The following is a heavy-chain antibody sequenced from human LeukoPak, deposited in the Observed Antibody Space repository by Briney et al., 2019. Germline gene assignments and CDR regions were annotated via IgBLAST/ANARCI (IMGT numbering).Heavy chain of an antibody. D-gene: IGHD2-15*01. V-gene: IGHV1-18*01. J-gene: IGHJ5*02. CDR1: GYTFNTYG. CDR2: ISGYNGKT. CDR3: ARAGEVVDNWFDP. Sequence: ASVKVSFKASGYTFNTYGITWVRQAPGQRLEWMGWISGYNGKTKYAQKLQDRVTMTTDTSTTTAYMEMRSLRSDDTAVYYCARAGEVVDNWFDPWGQGTLVTVSS.